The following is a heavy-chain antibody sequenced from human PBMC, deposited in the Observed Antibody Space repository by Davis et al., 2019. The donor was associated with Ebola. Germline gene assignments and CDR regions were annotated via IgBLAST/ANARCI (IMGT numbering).Heavy chain of an antibody. Sequence: GESLKISCVASGFTFRSYTMNWVRQAPGKGLEWVSSLGSSSTYIYYADSVKGRFTVSRDNAKNSLYLQMNSLRADDTAVYYCARDPASPRPDMFDYWGQGAMVTVSS. CDR2: LGSSSTYI. CDR1: GFTFRSYT. D-gene: IGHD2-15*01. J-gene: IGHJ4*02. CDR3: ARDPASPRPDMFDY. V-gene: IGHV3-21*01.